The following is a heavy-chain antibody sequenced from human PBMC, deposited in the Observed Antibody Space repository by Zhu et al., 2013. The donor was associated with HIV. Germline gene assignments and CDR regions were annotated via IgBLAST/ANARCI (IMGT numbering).Heavy chain of an antibody. CDR2: MYHNGST. CDR3: ARQTKPHSSSILFDY. Sequence: QVQLQESGPGLVKPSETLSLTCRVSGYSISDGYYWGWIRQPPGKGLEWIASMYHNGSTYYNPSLKSRVIRSIDTSENRFSLKLTSVTVADTGVYYCARQTKPHSSSILFDYWGQGTLVTVSS. D-gene: IGHD6-6*01. J-gene: IGHJ4*02. CDR1: GYSISDGYY. V-gene: IGHV4-38-2*01.